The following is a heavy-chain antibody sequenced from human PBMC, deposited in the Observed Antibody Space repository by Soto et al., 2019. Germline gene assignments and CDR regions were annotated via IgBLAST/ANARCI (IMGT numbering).Heavy chain of an antibody. Sequence: PGGSLRLSCSASGFIFSTFAMYWVRQGPGKGLEYVSAIFYNGAGRYYADPVKGRFTVSRDNSNNMLFLQMSSLKPEDTAVYYCVRGPSQGSSLFGTLDYWGQGTLVTVSS. CDR1: GFIFSTFA. CDR2: IFYNGAGR. CDR3: VRGPSQGSSLFGTLDY. V-gene: IGHV3-64D*06. J-gene: IGHJ4*02. D-gene: IGHD3-3*01.